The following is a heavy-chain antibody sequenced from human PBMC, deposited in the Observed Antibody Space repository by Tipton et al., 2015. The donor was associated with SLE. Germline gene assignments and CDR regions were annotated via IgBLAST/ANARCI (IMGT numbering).Heavy chain of an antibody. CDR3: ARDNPGHYSGSRLFDY. D-gene: IGHD1-26*01. J-gene: IGHJ4*02. V-gene: IGHV4-59*11. Sequence: TLSLTCTVSGGSISSHYWSWIRQPPGKGLEWIGYIYYSGSTNYNPSLKSRVTISVDTSKNRFSLKLSSVTAADTAVYYCARDNPGHYSGSRLFDYWGQGTLVTVSS. CDR2: IYYSGST. CDR1: GGSISSHY.